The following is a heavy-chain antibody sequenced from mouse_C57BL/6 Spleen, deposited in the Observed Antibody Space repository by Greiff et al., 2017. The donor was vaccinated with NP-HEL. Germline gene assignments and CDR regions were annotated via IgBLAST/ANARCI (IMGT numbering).Heavy chain of an antibody. V-gene: IGHV1-26*01. J-gene: IGHJ2*01. D-gene: IGHD1-1*01. CDR3: ARVTTVVATDDY. Sequence: VQLQQSGPELVKSGASVKISCKASGYTFTDYYMNWVKQSHGKSLEWIGDINPNNGGTSYNQKFKGKATLTVDKSSSTAYMELRSLTSEDSAVYYCARVTTVVATDDYWGQGTTLTVSS. CDR1: GYTFTDYY. CDR2: INPNNGGT.